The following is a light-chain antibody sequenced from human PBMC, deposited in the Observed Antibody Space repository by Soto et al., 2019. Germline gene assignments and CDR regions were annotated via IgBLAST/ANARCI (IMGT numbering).Light chain of an antibody. J-gene: IGKJ5*01. CDR3: QQSYSTPIT. V-gene: IGKV2-29*01. CDR1: QSLLHITGETF. Sequence: DVVMTQTPLSLSVAPGQPSSISCKSSQSLLHITGETFLFWYLQKPGQSPQLLICEVSTRVSGVPDRFSGSGSGTDFTLTISSLQPEDFATYYCQQSYSTPITFGQGTRLEIK. CDR2: EVS.